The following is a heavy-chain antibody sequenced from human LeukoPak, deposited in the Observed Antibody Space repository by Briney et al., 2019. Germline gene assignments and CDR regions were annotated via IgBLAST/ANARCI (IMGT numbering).Heavy chain of an antibody. J-gene: IGHJ6*03. CDR3: ARTEESGYSYVYFGYYYYMDV. CDR2: IYYSDTT. Sequence: PSETLSLTCTVSGGSISSSSFYWGWIRQPPGKGLEWIGSIYYSDTTYYNPSLKSRVTISVDTSKNQFSLQLSSVTAADTAVYYCARTEESGYSYVYFGYYYYMDVWGKGTTVTVSS. D-gene: IGHD5-18*01. V-gene: IGHV4-39*07. CDR1: GGSISSSSFY.